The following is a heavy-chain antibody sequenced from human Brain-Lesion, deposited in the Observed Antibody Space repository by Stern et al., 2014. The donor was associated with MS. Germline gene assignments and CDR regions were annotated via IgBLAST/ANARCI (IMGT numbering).Heavy chain of an antibody. Sequence: QMQLVQSGPGLVKPSQTLSLSCTVSGGSISSGGYYWSWIRQPAGKGLEWIGRIFNSGRTSSNPSPTSRVTISIDTSKNHSSLRLNPMTAADTAVYYCARGRVVPGFQYYATDVWGQGTTVIVSS. D-gene: IGHD2-2*01. J-gene: IGHJ6*02. CDR3: ARGRVVPGFQYYATDV. V-gene: IGHV4-61*02. CDR1: GGSISSGGYY. CDR2: IFNSGRT.